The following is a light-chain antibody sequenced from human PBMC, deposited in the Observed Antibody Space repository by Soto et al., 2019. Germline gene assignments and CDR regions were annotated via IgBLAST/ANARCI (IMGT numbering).Light chain of an antibody. V-gene: IGKV1-5*03. CDR3: QHYNSYSEA. J-gene: IGKJ1*01. Sequence: DIEITQSPSTLSGSVGDRVTITCRASQTISSWLAWYQQKKGKAPKLLIYKASTLKSGVPSRFSGSGSGTEFTLTISRLQPDDFETYYCQHYNSYSEAFGQGTKVDIK. CDR1: QTISSW. CDR2: KAS.